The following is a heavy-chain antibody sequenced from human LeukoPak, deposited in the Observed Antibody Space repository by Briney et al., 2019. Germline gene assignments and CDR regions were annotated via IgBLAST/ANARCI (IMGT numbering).Heavy chain of an antibody. CDR1: GFTFSSYS. J-gene: IGHJ6*03. CDR2: ITSSSSYI. V-gene: IGHV3-21*01. CDR3: AACGGDCSYYYYMDV. D-gene: IGHD2-21*01. Sequence: GGSLRLPCAASGFTFSSYSMNWVRQAPGKGLEWVSSITSSSSYIYYADSVKGRFTISRDNAKNSLYLQMNSLRAEDTAVYYCAACGGDCSYYYYMDVWGKGTTVTVSS.